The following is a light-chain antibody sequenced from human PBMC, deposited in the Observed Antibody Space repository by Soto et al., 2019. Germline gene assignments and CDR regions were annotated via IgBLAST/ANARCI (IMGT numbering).Light chain of an antibody. V-gene: IGLV1-44*01. CDR2: RGH. J-gene: IGLJ3*02. CDR1: SSNIGTNV. CDR3: AAWDDSLNVVV. Sequence: QSVLTQPPSASGTPGQRVTISCAGSSSNIGTNVVNWYQQLPRTAPKLVIHRGHQRPSGVPDRFSGSQSGTSASLAISGLQSEDEADYYCAAWDDSLNVVVFGGGTKVTVL.